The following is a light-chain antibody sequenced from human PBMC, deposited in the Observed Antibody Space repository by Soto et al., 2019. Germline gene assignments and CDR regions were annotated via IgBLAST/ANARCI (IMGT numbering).Light chain of an antibody. J-gene: IGLJ7*01. CDR3: QTWGTGSAIVV. Sequence: QPVLTQSPSASASLGASVKLTCTLSSGHSNYAIAWHQQQPEKGPRYLMKVNSGGSHIKGDGIPDRFSGSSPGAERYLFISSPPSEDEADYYCQTWGTGSAIVVFGGGTQLTVL. CDR2: VNSGGSH. V-gene: IGLV4-69*01. CDR1: SGHSNYA.